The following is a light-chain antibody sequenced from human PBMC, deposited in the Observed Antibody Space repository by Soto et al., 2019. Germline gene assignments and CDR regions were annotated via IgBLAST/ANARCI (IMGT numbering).Light chain of an antibody. V-gene: IGLV2-14*01. CDR3: SSYAGSNNYV. CDR1: SSDVGGYNF. CDR2: EVT. Sequence: QSALTQPASVSGSPGQSITISCTGTSSDVGGYNFVSWYQQHPGKAPKLIIYEVTKRPSGVSGRFSGSKSGNTASLTISGLQAEDEADYYCSSYAGSNNYVFGTGTKLTVL. J-gene: IGLJ1*01.